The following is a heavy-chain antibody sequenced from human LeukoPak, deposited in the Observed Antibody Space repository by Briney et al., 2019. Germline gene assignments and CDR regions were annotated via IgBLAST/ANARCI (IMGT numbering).Heavy chain of an antibody. J-gene: IGHJ4*02. CDR3: AQLLLRGPTA. CDR2: ISSSSSYI. CDR1: GFTFSSYS. V-gene: IGHV3-21*01. D-gene: IGHD2-15*01. Sequence: GGSLRVSCAASGFTFSSYSMNWVRQAPGKGLEWVSSISSSSSYIYYADSVKGRFTISRDNAKNSLYLQMSSLRAEDTAVYYCAQLLLRGPTAWGQGTLVTVSS.